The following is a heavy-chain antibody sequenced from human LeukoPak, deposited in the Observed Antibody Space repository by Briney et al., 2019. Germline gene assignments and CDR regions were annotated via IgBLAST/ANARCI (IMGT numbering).Heavy chain of an antibody. D-gene: IGHD1-26*01. CDR1: GYTFTSYG. Sequence: ASVKVSCKASGYTFTSYGISWVRQAPGQGLEWMGWINPNSGGTNYAQKFQGRVTMTRDTSISTAYMELSRLRSDDTAVYYCARDPSGSYHLNYWGQGTLVTVSS. J-gene: IGHJ4*02. V-gene: IGHV1-2*02. CDR2: INPNSGGT. CDR3: ARDPSGSYHLNY.